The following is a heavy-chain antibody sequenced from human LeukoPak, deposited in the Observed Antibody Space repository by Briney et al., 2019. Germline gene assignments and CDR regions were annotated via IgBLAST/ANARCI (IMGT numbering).Heavy chain of an antibody. J-gene: IGHJ4*02. CDR1: GFIFSDYY. V-gene: IGHV3-11*01. CDR2: ITDNGIKI. CDR3: AKRAAGYYFEY. D-gene: IGHD2-15*01. Sequence: TGGSLRLSCAASGFIFSDYYMGWIRQAPGRGLEWVSYITDNGIKIYYTDSVKGRFTMSRGNAKNTLFLQMNSLRDEDTAVYYCAKRAAGYYFEYWGQGTLVTVSS.